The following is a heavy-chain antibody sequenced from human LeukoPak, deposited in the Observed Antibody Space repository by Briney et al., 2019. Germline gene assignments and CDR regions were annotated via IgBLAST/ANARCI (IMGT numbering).Heavy chain of an antibody. J-gene: IGHJ6*03. Sequence: SVKVSCKASGGTFSSYAISWVRQAPGQGLEWMGGIIPIFATANYAQKFQGRVTITTDESTSTAYMELSSLRSEDTAVYYCARDKRLLGHYYYMDVWGKGTTVTVSS. CDR2: IIPIFATA. V-gene: IGHV1-69*05. CDR3: ARDKRLLGHYYYMDV. CDR1: GGTFSSYA. D-gene: IGHD3-10*01.